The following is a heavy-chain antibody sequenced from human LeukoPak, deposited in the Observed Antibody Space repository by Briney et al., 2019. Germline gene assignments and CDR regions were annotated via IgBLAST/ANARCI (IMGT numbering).Heavy chain of an antibody. Sequence: PGGSLRLSCAASGFTFSNYGMHWVRQAPGKGLEWVAVISYDESDKYYADSVKGRFTISRANSKNTLYLQMSSLRPEVTAVYYCAKGVVAATNAAYYGRDVWGQGTTVTVSS. V-gene: IGHV3-30*18. CDR2: ISYDESDK. CDR3: AKGVVAATNAAYYGRDV. D-gene: IGHD2-15*01. J-gene: IGHJ6*02. CDR1: GFTFSNYG.